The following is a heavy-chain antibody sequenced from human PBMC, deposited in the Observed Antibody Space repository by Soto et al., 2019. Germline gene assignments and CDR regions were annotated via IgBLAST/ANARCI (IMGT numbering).Heavy chain of an antibody. CDR2: IKQDGSEK. CDR1: GFTFSSYW. CDR3: ARIITIFGVAFDY. V-gene: IGHV3-7*01. J-gene: IGHJ4*02. D-gene: IGHD3-3*01. Sequence: GGSLRLSCAASGFTFSSYWMSWVRQAPGKGLEWVANIKQDGSEKYYVDSVKGRFTISRDNAKNSLYLQMNSLRAEDTAVYYCARIITIFGVAFDYWGQGTLVTVSS.